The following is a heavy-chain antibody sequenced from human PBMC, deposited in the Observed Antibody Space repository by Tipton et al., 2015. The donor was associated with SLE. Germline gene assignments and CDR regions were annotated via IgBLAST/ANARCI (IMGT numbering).Heavy chain of an antibody. CDR2: INHSGST. Sequence: TLSLTCAVYGGSFSGYYWSWIRQPPGKGLEWIGEINHSGSTNYNPSLKSRVTISVDTSKNQFSLKLSSVTAADTAVYYCASGPYCTITNCPDYWGQGTLVTVSS. V-gene: IGHV4-34*01. CDR1: GGSFSGYY. CDR3: ASGPYCTITNCPDY. D-gene: IGHD2-8*01. J-gene: IGHJ4*02.